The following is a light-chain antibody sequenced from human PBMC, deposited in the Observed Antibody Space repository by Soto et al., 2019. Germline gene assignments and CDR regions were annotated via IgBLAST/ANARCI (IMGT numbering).Light chain of an antibody. Sequence: DIQMTQSPSVLSASVWGTVTITCRASQSIGNHLNWFQQKPGKAPKFLIYGASTLQSGVPSRFTGSGSGTDFTLTVNSLEAEDFATYYCQQGYSSPATFGQGTRLEIK. CDR1: QSIGNH. CDR3: QQGYSSPAT. J-gene: IGKJ5*01. CDR2: GAS. V-gene: IGKV1-39*01.